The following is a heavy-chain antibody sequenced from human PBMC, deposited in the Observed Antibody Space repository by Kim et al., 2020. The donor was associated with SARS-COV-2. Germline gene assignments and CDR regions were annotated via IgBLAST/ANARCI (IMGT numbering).Heavy chain of an antibody. CDR3: ARDLSPLVAPLDD. Sequence: GGSLRLSCAASAFTFLSSFLHWVRQAPGKGLEWVSSISFSASYIYYANSVKGRFTISRDNANNSLYLQMNSLRAEDTALYYCARDLSPLVAPLDDWGKGTMVTVCS. CDR2: ISFSASYI. V-gene: IGHV3-21*01. J-gene: IGHJ4*02. CDR1: AFTFLSSF. D-gene: IGHD2-21*01.